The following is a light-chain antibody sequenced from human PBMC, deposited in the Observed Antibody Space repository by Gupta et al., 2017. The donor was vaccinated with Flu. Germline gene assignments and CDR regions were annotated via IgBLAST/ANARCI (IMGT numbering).Light chain of an antibody. CDR1: QSVLSSSNNENY. CDR3: QHYDSDPLT. V-gene: IGKV4-1*01. CDR2: WAS. J-gene: IGKJ4*01. Sequence: SLGERATINCKSSQSVLSSSNNENYLAWFQQKPGQPPKLLISWASTRESGVPDRFSGSGSATDFTLTISSLQAEDVAVYYCQHYDSDPLTFGGGTKVEIK.